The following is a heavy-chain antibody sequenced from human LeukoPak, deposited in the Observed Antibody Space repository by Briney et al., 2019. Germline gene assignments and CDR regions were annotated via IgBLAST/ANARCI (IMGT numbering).Heavy chain of an antibody. CDR1: GFTFSSYG. CDR3: AKGGIAARPGYGMDV. CDR2: ISYDGSNK. D-gene: IGHD6-6*01. J-gene: IGHJ6*02. Sequence: PWGSLRLPCAASGFTFSSYGMHWVRQAPGKGLEWVAVISYDGSNKYYADSVKGRFNISRDNSKNTLYLQMNSLRAEDTGVYYCAKGGIAARPGYGMDVWGQGTTVTVSS. V-gene: IGHV3-30*18.